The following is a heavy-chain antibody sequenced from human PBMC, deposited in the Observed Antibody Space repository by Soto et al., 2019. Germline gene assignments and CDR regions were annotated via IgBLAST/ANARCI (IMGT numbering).Heavy chain of an antibody. CDR1: GFTFSSYG. V-gene: IGHV3-30*03. J-gene: IGHJ4*02. CDR2: ISYDGSNK. Sequence: PGGSLRLSCAASGFTFSSYGMHWVRQAPGKGLEWVAVISYDGSNKYYADSVKGRFTISRDNSKNTLYLQMNSLRAEDTAVYYCARERSGYCSYWGQGTLVTVSS. D-gene: IGHD5-18*01. CDR3: ARERSGYCSY.